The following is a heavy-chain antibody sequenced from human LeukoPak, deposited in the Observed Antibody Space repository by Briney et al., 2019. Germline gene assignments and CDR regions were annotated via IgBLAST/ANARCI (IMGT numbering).Heavy chain of an antibody. V-gene: IGHV1-2*04. CDR2: INPNSGGT. CDR3: ARATTGCYYYGTDV. D-gene: IGHD5-12*01. J-gene: IGHJ6*02. Sequence: ASVKVSCKASGYTFTGYYMHWVRQAPGQGLEWMGWINPNSGGTNYAQKFQGWVTMTRDTSISTAYMELSRLRSDDTAVYYCARATTGCYYYGTDVWGQGTTVTVSS. CDR1: GYTFTGYY.